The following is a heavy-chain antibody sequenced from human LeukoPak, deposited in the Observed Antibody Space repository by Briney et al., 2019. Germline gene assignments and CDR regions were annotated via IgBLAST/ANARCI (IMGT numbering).Heavy chain of an antibody. CDR3: ARGITIFGVVIGAFDI. D-gene: IGHD3-3*01. CDR2: IYISGST. Sequence: SQTLSLTCTVSGGSISSGSYYWSWIRQPAGKGLEWIGRIYISGSTNYNPSLKSRVTISVDTSKNQFSLKLSSVTAADTAVYYCARGITIFGVVIGAFDIWGQGSMVTVSS. J-gene: IGHJ3*02. CDR1: GGSISSGSYY. V-gene: IGHV4-61*02.